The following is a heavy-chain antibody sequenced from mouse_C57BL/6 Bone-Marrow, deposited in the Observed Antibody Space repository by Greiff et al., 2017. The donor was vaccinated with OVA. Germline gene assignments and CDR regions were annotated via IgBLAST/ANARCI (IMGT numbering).Heavy chain of an antibody. V-gene: IGHV2-2*01. CDR3: ARDEGTGTEAMDY. J-gene: IGHJ4*01. CDR2: IWSGGST. CDR1: GFSLTSYG. Sequence: VQLQQSGPGLVQPSQSLSITCTVSGFSLTSYGVHWVRQSPGQGLEWLGVIWSGGSTDYNAAFISSLSISKDNSKSHVFFKMNRLQADDTAIYYCARDEGTGTEAMDYWGQGTSVTVSS. D-gene: IGHD4-1*01.